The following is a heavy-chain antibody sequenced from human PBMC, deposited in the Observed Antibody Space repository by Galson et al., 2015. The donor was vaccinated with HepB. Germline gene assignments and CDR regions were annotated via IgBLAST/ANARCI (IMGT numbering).Heavy chain of an antibody. Sequence: SLRLSCAASGFTFDDYAMNWVRQAPGKGLEWVSGISWNSGSIGYADSVKGRFTISRDNAKNSLYLQMNSLRAEDTALYYCANSGGAHIAVAGRGAFDIWGQGTMVTVSS. V-gene: IGHV3-9*01. CDR3: ANSGGAHIAVAGRGAFDI. CDR1: GFTFDDYA. CDR2: ISWNSGSI. J-gene: IGHJ3*02. D-gene: IGHD6-19*01.